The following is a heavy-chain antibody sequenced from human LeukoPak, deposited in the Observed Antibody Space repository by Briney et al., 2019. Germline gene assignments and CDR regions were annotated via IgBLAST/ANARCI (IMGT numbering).Heavy chain of an antibody. J-gene: IGHJ4*02. CDR1: GGSFSGYY. CDR3: ARGRGSVPFDY. CDR2: INHSGST. V-gene: IGHV4-34*01. D-gene: IGHD1-26*01. Sequence: PSETLSLTCAVYGGSFSGYYWSWIRQPPGKGLEWIGEINHSGSTNYNPSLKSRVTISVDTSKNQFSLKPSSVTAADTAVYYCARGRGSVPFDYWGQGTLVTVSS.